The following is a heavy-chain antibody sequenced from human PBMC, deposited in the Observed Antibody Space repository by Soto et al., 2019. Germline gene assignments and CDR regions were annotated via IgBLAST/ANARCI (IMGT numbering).Heavy chain of an antibody. V-gene: IGHV4-39*01. D-gene: IGHD2-15*01. Sequence: SETLSLTCTVSGGSISSSSYYWGWIRQPPGKGLEWIGSIYYSGSTYYNPSLKSRVTISVDTSKNQFSLKLGSVTAADTAVYYCARHSLQKKKECSGGSCYSLGDFDYWGQGTLVTVSS. CDR2: IYYSGST. CDR3: ARHSLQKKKECSGGSCYSLGDFDY. CDR1: GGSISSSSYY. J-gene: IGHJ4*02.